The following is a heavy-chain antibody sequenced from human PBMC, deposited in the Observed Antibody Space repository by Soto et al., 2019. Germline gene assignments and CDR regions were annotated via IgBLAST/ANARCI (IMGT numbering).Heavy chain of an antibody. CDR1: GFSLSTSGVG. J-gene: IGHJ1*01. V-gene: IGHV2-5*02. CDR2: IFWDDDK. Sequence: SGPTLVNPTQTLTLTCTFSGFSLSTSGVGVGWIRQPPGKALEWLALIFWDDDKRFSPSLKSRLTITKDTSKNQVVLTMTNVDPVDTVTYYCTHGNRYFQHWGQGTLVTVSS. CDR3: THGNRYFQH.